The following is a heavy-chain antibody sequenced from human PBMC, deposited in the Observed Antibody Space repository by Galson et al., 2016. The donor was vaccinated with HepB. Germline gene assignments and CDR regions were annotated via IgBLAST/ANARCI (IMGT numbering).Heavy chain of an antibody. CDR2: ISYDGSTK. J-gene: IGHJ4*02. CDR3: ARADFVGATPLGY. D-gene: IGHD1-26*01. CDR1: GFIFSNYA. V-gene: IGHV3-30*04. Sequence: FLRLSCAASGFIFSNYALHWVRQAPGKGLEWMAVISYDGSTKYYAESVEGRFTISRDNSKNTLYLQMNSLRGEDTAIYYCARADFVGATPLGYWGQGMLVSVSS.